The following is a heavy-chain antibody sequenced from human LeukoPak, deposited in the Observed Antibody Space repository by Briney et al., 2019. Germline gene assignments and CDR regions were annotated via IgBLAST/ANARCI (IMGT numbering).Heavy chain of an antibody. CDR1: GFTFSSYA. CDR2: ISYDGSNK. J-gene: IGHJ4*02. CDR3: ARDTDSGSWYYFDY. Sequence: GGSLRLSCAASGFTFSSYAMHWVRQAPGKGLEWVAVISYDGSNKYYADSVKGRFTISRDNSKNTLYLQMNSLRAEDTAVYYCARDTDSGSWYYFDYWGQGTLVTVSS. D-gene: IGHD6-13*01. V-gene: IGHV3-30*04.